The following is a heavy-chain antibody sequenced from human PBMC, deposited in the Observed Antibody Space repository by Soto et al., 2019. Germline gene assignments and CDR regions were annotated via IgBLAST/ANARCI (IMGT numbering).Heavy chain of an antibody. CDR2: IWYDGSNK. V-gene: IGHV3-33*01. Sequence: QVQLVESGGGVVQPGRSLRLSCAASGFTFSSYGMHWVRQAPGKGLEWVAVIWYDGSNKYYADSVKGRFTISRDNSKNTLYLQMNSLRAEDTAVYYCARGFDRVSSWHERDYYGMDVWGQGTTVTVSS. CDR1: GFTFSSYG. D-gene: IGHD6-13*01. CDR3: ARGFDRVSSWHERDYYGMDV. J-gene: IGHJ6*02.